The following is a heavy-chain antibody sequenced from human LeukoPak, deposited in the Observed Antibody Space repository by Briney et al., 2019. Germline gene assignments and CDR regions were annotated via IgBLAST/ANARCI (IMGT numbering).Heavy chain of an antibody. CDR1: GGSISSFY. CDR2: ISDTGST. D-gene: IGHD3-10*01. CDR3: ATMVRGARFDY. V-gene: IGHV4-59*08. J-gene: IGHJ4*02. Sequence: PSETLSLTCTVSGGSISSFYWTWIRQPPGKGLELIGYISDTGSTDYNPSLKGRLTMSIDTSKSQFSLRLNSVTAADTALYCCATMVRGARFDYWVQGTLVTVSS.